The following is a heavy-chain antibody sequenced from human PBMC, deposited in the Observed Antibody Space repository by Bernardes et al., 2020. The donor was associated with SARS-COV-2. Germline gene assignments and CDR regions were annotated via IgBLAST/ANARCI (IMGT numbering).Heavy chain of an antibody. J-gene: IGHJ6*02. CDR1: GFTFSSYA. D-gene: IGHD2-2*01. CDR2: ISGSGGST. V-gene: IGHV3-23*01. Sequence: GGSLRLSCAASGFTFSSYAMSWVRQAPGKGLEWVSAISGSGGSTYYADSVKGRFTISRDNSKNTLYLQMNSLRAEDTAVYYCARDKYQRMLFDVYYYGMDVWGQGTTVTVSS. CDR3: ARDKYQRMLFDVYYYGMDV.